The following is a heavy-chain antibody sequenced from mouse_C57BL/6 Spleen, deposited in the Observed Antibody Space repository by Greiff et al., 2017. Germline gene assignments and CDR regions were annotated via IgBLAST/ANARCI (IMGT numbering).Heavy chain of an antibody. CDR1: GFNITDDY. Sequence: VQLQQSGAELVRPGASVKLSCTASGFNITDDYMHWVKQRPEQGLEWIGWIDPENGDTEYASKFQGKATITADTSSNTAYLQLSSLTSEDTAVYYCATRNYEREYYAMDYWGQGTSVTVSS. D-gene: IGHD2-1*01. CDR3: ATRNYEREYYAMDY. CDR2: IDPENGDT. V-gene: IGHV14-4*01. J-gene: IGHJ4*01.